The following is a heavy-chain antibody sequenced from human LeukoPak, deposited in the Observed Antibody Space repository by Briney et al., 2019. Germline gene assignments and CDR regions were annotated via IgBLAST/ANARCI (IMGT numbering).Heavy chain of an antibody. Sequence: PGGSLRLSCAASGFTVSSNYMSWVRQAPGKGLEWVSVIYSGGSTYYADSVKGRFTISRDNSKNTLYLQMNSLRAEDTAVYYCARDRVLRPNDAFDIWGQGTMVTVSS. CDR1: GFTVSSNY. J-gene: IGHJ3*02. V-gene: IGHV3-66*01. D-gene: IGHD5-12*01. CDR3: ARDRVLRPNDAFDI. CDR2: IYSGGST.